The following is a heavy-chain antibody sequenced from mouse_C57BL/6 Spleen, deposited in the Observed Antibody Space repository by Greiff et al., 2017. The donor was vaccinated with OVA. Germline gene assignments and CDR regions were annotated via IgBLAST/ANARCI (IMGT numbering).Heavy chain of an antibody. CDR1: GFTFSSYA. V-gene: IGHV5-4*01. J-gene: IGHJ4*01. Sequence: EVQRVESGGGLVKPGGSLKLSCAASGFTFSSYAMSWVRQTPEKRLEWVATISDGGSYTYYPDNVKGRFTISRDKAKNNLYLQMSHLKSEDTAMYYCARDRESAMDYWGQGTSVTVSS. CDR3: ARDRESAMDY. CDR2: ISDGGSYT.